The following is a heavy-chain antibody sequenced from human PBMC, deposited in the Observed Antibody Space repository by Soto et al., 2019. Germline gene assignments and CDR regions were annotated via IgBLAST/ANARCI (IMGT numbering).Heavy chain of an antibody. CDR2: ISSDGTHI. CDR1: GFTFSLYS. J-gene: IGHJ4*02. D-gene: IGHD6-19*01. V-gene: IGHV3-21*02. Sequence: EVQLVESGGGLVKPGGSLRLSCAASGFTFSLYSMNWVRQTPGKGLEWVSSISSDGTHIYYADSMTGRFTISRDNAENSLYLQMNSLRDEDTAVYYCARESGTDSGGWYLFDSWGQGTLVTVSS. CDR3: ARESGTDSGGWYLFDS.